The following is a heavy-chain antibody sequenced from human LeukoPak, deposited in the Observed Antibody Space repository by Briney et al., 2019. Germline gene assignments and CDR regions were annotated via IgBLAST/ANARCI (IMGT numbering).Heavy chain of an antibody. V-gene: IGHV4-61*03. CDR1: GGSVSSGGYH. J-gene: IGHJ5*02. Sequence: PSETLSHTCTVSGGSVSSGGYHWSWIRQPPGKGLEWIGYIYHSGSANYNPSLKSRVTISVDTSKNHFSLNLSSVTAADTAVYYCARVGHLTNNWFDPWGQGSLVSVSS. CDR3: ARVGHLTNNWFDP. D-gene: IGHD4-11*01. CDR2: IYHSGSA.